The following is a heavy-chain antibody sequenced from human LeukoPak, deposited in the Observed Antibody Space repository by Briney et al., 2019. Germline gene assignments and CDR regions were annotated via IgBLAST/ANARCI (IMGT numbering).Heavy chain of an antibody. J-gene: IGHJ4*02. D-gene: IGHD6-13*01. Sequence: AGGSLRLSCAASGFTFSSYWMHWVRQAPGKGLVWVSRINSDESSTSYADSVKGRFTISRDNAKNTLYLQMNSLRVEDTAVYYCATGVQLVRYFDYWGQGTLVTVSS. CDR1: GFTFSSYW. V-gene: IGHV3-74*01. CDR2: INSDESST. CDR3: ATGVQLVRYFDY.